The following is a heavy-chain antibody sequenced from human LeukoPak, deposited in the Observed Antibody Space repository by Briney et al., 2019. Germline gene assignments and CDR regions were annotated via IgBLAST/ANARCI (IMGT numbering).Heavy chain of an antibody. CDR3: ARAKGYYYDSSGYYPDY. Sequence: ASVKVSCTASGYTFTGYYMHWVRPAPGQGLEWMGWINPNSGGTNYAQKFQGRVTMTRDTSISTAYMELSRLRSDDTAVYYCARAKGYYYDSSGYYPDYWGQGTLVTVSS. CDR2: INPNSGGT. V-gene: IGHV1-2*02. D-gene: IGHD3-22*01. J-gene: IGHJ4*02. CDR1: GYTFTGYY.